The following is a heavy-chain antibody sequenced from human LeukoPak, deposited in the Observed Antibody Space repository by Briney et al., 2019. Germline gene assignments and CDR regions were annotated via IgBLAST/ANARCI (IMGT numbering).Heavy chain of an antibody. J-gene: IGHJ4*02. CDR1: GFTFSSCA. Sequence: GGSLRLSCAASGFTFSSCAMSWVRQAPGKGLEWVSAISGSGGSTYYVGSVKGRFTISRDNSKNTLFLQMNSLRAEDTAVYYCAKGTYSSSPRDYWGQGTLVTVSS. V-gene: IGHV3-23*01. CDR3: AKGTYSSSPRDY. CDR2: ISGSGGST. D-gene: IGHD6-6*01.